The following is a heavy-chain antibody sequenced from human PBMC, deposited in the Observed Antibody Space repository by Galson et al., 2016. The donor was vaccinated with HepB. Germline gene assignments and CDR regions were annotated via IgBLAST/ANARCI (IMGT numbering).Heavy chain of an antibody. Sequence: SLRLSCAASGFTFSSYAMSWVRQAPGKGLEWVSGISGPGRNTYYADSVKDRFTISRDNSENTVYLQMNNLRAEDTATYFCARGTRWGYLDHWGQGTLVTVSS. J-gene: IGHJ4*02. CDR3: ARGTRWGYLDH. CDR1: GFTFSSYA. D-gene: IGHD3-16*01. CDR2: ISGPGRNT. V-gene: IGHV3-23*01.